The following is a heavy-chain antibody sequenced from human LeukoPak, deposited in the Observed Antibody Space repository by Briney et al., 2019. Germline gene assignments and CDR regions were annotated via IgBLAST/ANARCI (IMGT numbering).Heavy chain of an antibody. Sequence: GGSLRLSCAASGFTFSNAWMSWVRQAPGKGLEWVGRIKSKTDGGTTDYAAPVKGRFTISRDDSKNTLYLQMNSLKTEDTAVYYCTNYRYGYIHDYWGQGTLVTVSS. CDR1: GFTFSNAW. CDR3: TNYRYGYIHDY. D-gene: IGHD5-24*01. J-gene: IGHJ4*02. CDR2: IKSKTDGGTT. V-gene: IGHV3-15*01.